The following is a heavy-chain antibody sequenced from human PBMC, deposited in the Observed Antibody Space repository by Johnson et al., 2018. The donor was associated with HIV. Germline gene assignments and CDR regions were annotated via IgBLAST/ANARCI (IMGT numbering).Heavy chain of an antibody. Sequence: VQLVESGGGLVKPGGSLRLSCAASGFTFSNAWMSWVRQAPGKGLEWVSGISGAGGSRNYADSVKSRFTISRDNSKNTLYLQMNSLRAEDTAIYYCAKDLHYYDSSGFNDAFDICGQGTMVAVSS. V-gene: IGHV3-23*04. CDR2: ISGAGGSR. CDR1: GFTFSNAW. CDR3: AKDLHYYDSSGFNDAFDI. J-gene: IGHJ3*02. D-gene: IGHD3-22*01.